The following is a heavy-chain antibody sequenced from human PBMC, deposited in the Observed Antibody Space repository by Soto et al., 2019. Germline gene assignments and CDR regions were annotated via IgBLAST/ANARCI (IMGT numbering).Heavy chain of an antibody. D-gene: IGHD2-21*02. CDR1: GGSISSGDYY. V-gene: IGHV4-31*03. J-gene: IGHJ5*02. CDR3: ARDRGVTGRGFDP. Sequence: SETLSLTCTVSGGSISSGDYYWSWIRQHPGKGLEWIAYIYSSGSIYYNPSLKSRVSISVDSSQNQFSLKLSSVTAADTAVYYCARDRGVTGRGFDPWGQGTLVTVSS. CDR2: IYSSGSI.